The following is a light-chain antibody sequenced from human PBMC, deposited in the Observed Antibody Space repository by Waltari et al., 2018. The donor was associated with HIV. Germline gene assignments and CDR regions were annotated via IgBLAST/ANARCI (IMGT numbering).Light chain of an antibody. J-gene: IGLJ2*01. CDR3: QVWESSTDDHQVV. Sequence: SYVLTQPPSVSVAPGQTARMTWGGNHIGSKRLPWSQQKPGQAPVLVVYDDRDRPSGIPERFSGSNFGNTATLTITRVEAGDEADYYCQVWESSTDDHQVVFGGGTKLTVL. V-gene: IGLV3-21*02. CDR2: DDR. CDR1: HIGSKR.